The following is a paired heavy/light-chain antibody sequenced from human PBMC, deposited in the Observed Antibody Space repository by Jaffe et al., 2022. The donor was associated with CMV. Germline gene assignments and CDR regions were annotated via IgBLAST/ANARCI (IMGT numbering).Light chain of an antibody. CDR2: QDN. V-gene: IGLV3-1*01. CDR1: KLGEKY. CDR3: QAWDVDYLV. Sequence: YELTQPVSVSVSPGQTASITCSGDKLGEKYVCWYQQKPGQSPVLVIYQDNKRPSGIPERFSGSNSGNTATLTISGTQAMDEADYHCQAWDVDYLVFGGGTKLTV. J-gene: IGLJ3*02.
Heavy chain of an antibody. V-gene: IGHV2-5*02. CDR2: IYWDGDK. J-gene: IGHJ6*03. Sequence: QITLTESGPTLVRPTQTLTLTCTFSGFSLKTHGVGVGWIRRPPGKALEWLALIYWDGDKRYNPSLRHRLTITKDTSENQVVLTMTNMDPMDTGAYFCAHRGGGKYMSGRRTYYYYYMDVWGQGTTVTVSS. CDR1: GFSLKTHGVG. D-gene: IGHD3-10*01. CDR3: AHRGGGKYMSGRRTYYYYYMDV.